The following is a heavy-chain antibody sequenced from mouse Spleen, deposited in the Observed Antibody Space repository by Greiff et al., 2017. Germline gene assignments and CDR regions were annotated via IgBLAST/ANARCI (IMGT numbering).Heavy chain of an antibody. CDR3: ERYYYGSGYWYFDV. Sequence: QVQLQQSGAELARPGASVKMSCTASGYTFTTYSMHWVKQRPGQGLEWIGYINPSSGYTKYNQNFKDKATLTADKSSSTAYMQLSSLTSEDSAVYYCERYYYGSGYWYFDVWGAGTTVTVSS. D-gene: IGHD1-1*01. CDR2: INPSSGYT. CDR1: GYTFTTYS. J-gene: IGHJ1*01. V-gene: IGHV1-4*01.